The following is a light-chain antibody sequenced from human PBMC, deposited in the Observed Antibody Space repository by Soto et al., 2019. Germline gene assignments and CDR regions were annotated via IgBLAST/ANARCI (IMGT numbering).Light chain of an antibody. J-gene: IGKJ3*01. Sequence: EIVMTQSPATLSVSPGDRATVSCRASQSVSSNLAWYQQKPGQAPRLLIYGASTRATGITARFSGSGSGTEFTLTISSLQSEDFAVYYCQQYNNWPPGTFGPGTKVDIK. CDR1: QSVSSN. V-gene: IGKV3-15*01. CDR3: QQYNNWPPGT. CDR2: GAS.